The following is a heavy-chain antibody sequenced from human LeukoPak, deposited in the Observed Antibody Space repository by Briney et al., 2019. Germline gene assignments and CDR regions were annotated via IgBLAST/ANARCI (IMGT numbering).Heavy chain of an antibody. D-gene: IGHD2-2*01. CDR2: ISSSSSYI. V-gene: IGHV3-21*01. Sequence: GGSPRLSCAASGFTFSSYSMNWVRQAPGKGLEWVSSISSSSSYIYYADSVKGRFTISRDNAKNSLYLQMNSLRAEDTAVYYCARGPTVLVGYCSSSSCQADYWGQGTLVTVSS. J-gene: IGHJ4*02. CDR1: GFTFSSYS. CDR3: ARGPTVLVGYCSSSSCQADY.